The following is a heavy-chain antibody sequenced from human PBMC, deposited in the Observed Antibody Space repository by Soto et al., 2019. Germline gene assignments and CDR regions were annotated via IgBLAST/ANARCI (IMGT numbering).Heavy chain of an antibody. V-gene: IGHV1-24*01. CDR3: ATATFRNAFDI. CDR1: GYTRTELW. CDR2: FDPEDGET. Sequence: ASVKVSCKXAGYTRTELWMQWVRQAPGNGLEWMGGFDPEDGETIYAQKFQGRVTMTEDTSTDTAYMELSSLRSEDTAVYYCATATFRNAFDIWGQGTMVTVSS. D-gene: IGHD2-21*01. J-gene: IGHJ3*02.